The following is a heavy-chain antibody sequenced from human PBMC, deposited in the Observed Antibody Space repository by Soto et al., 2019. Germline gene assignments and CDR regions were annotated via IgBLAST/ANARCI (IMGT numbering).Heavy chain of an antibody. J-gene: IGHJ5*02. V-gene: IGHV3-13*04. Sequence: EVQLVESGGGLVQPGGSLRLSCAASGFIFSSYDMHWVRQATGKGLEWVSGIGTAGDTYYPDSVKGRFTISRENAKNSXYLQMNSLSAGDTAVYYCARGRYGSGSQHPHNWFDPWGQGTLVTVCS. CDR1: GFIFSSYD. CDR2: IGTAGDT. D-gene: IGHD3-10*01. CDR3: ARGRYGSGSQHPHNWFDP.